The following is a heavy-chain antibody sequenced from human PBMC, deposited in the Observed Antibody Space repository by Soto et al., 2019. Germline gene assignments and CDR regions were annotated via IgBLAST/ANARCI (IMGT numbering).Heavy chain of an antibody. J-gene: IGHJ4*01. Sequence: GGSLRLSCAASGFTFSSYTMSWVRQAPGKGLEWVSGISGSGTNTYYADSVKGRFTISRDNSKNTLDLQMNSLRPDDTAVYYCAKKHTDGYNLDYWGHGTLVTVS. CDR2: ISGSGTNT. D-gene: IGHD5-12*01. CDR1: GFTFSSYT. V-gene: IGHV3-23*01. CDR3: AKKHTDGYNLDY.